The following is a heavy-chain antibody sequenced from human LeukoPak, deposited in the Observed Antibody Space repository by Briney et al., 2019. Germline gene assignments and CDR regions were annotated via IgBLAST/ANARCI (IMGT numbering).Heavy chain of an antibody. D-gene: IGHD1-26*01. CDR1: GYTFTSYG. CDR2: ISAYNGNT. J-gene: IGHJ6*03. V-gene: IGHV1-18*01. CDR3: ARVGVGGSYYYYYYYMDV. Sequence: ASVKVSCKASGYTFTSYGISWVRQAPGQGLEWMRWISAYNGNTNYAQKLQGRVTMTTDTSTSTAYMELRSLRSDDTAVYYCARVGVGGSYYYYYYYMDVWGKGTTVTVSS.